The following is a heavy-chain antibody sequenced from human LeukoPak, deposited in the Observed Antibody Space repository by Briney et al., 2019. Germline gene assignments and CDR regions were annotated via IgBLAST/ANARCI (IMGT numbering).Heavy chain of an antibody. CDR1: GGSISSYY. Sequence: SETLSLTCTVSGGSISSYYWSWIRQPAGKGLEWIGRIHTSGSTNYNPSLKSRVTMSADTSKNQFSLKLSSVTAADTAVYYCARSPGFDYYEAFSGFDYWGQGTLVTVSS. V-gene: IGHV4-4*07. CDR3: ARSPGFDYYEAFSGFDY. D-gene: IGHD3-22*01. CDR2: IHTSGST. J-gene: IGHJ4*02.